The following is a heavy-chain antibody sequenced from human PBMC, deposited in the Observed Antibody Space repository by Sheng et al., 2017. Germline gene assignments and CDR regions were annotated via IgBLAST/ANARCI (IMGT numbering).Heavy chain of an antibody. CDR3: ARDEKGVAAAPYYYYYYYMDV. J-gene: IGHJ6*03. CDR1: GFTFSSYW. CDR2: IKQDGSEK. D-gene: IGHD6-13*01. V-gene: IGHV3-7*01. Sequence: EVQLVESGGGLVQPGGSLRLSCAASGFTFSSYWMSWVRQDPGKGLEWVANIKQDGSEKYYVDSVKGRFTISRDNAKNSLYLQMNSLRAEDTAVYYCARDEKGVAAAPYYYYYYYMDVWGKGTTVTV.